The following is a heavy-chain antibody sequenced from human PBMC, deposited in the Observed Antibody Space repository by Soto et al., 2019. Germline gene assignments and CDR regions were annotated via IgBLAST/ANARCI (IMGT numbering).Heavy chain of an antibody. V-gene: IGHV1-46*01. J-gene: IGHJ6*02. Sequence: QVQLVQSGAEVKKPGASVKVSCKASGYTFTSCYMHWVRQAPGQGLEWLGIINPSGTTTDYAPKIPGRVTMTRDTSTSTDYKELSRLTTEDTAVYYCAQPQIARPYYYGMEVWGQGTAVTVSS. CDR3: AQPQIARPYYYGMEV. CDR1: GYTFTSCY. CDR2: INPSGTTT.